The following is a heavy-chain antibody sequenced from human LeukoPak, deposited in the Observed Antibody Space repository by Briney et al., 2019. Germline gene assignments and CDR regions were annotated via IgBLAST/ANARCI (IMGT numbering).Heavy chain of an antibody. CDR3: AKDRGGATDPFDY. Sequence: PGGSLRLSCAASGFTFSNYGMHWVRQSPGKGLEGVAFIRYDGSTKYYADSVKGRFTISRDNSKNTLYLQMDSLRAEDTAVYYCAKDRGGATDPFDYWGQGTLVTVSS. V-gene: IGHV3-30*02. CDR1: GFTFSNYG. D-gene: IGHD1-26*01. J-gene: IGHJ4*02. CDR2: IRYDGSTK.